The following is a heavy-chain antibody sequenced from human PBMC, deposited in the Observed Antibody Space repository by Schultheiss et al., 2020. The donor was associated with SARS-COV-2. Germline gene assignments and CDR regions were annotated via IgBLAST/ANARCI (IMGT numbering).Heavy chain of an antibody. V-gene: IGHV3-23*01. D-gene: IGHD2-2*01. CDR1: GFTFSTYA. CDR3: AKAWGVVPAALWFDY. J-gene: IGHJ4*02. Sequence: GSLRLSCAASGFTFSTYAMSWVRQAPGKGLEWVSAISGSGGSTYCADSVKGRFTISRDNSKNTLYLQMNSLRAEDTAVYYCAKAWGVVPAALWFDYWGQGTLVTVSS. CDR2: ISGSGGST.